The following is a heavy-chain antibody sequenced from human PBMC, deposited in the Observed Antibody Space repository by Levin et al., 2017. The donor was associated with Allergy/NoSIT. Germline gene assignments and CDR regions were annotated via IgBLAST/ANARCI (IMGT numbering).Heavy chain of an antibody. CDR3: ARDLRSVVVPAANDAFDI. CDR2: IIPIFGTA. D-gene: IGHD2-2*01. CDR1: GGTFSSYA. Sequence: GASVKVSCKASGGTFSSYAISWVRQAPGQGLEWMGGIIPIFGTANYAQKFQGRVTITADESTSTAYMELSSLRSEDTAVYYCARDLRSVVVPAANDAFDIWGQGTMVTVSS. V-gene: IGHV1-69*13. J-gene: IGHJ3*02.